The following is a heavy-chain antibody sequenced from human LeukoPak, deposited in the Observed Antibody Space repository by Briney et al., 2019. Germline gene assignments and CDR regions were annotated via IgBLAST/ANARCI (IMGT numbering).Heavy chain of an antibody. V-gene: IGHV3-53*01. D-gene: IGHD5-18*01. CDR3: ARELRIVDTTMLNYYYYYYMDV. CDR2: IYSGATT. Sequence: GGSLRLSCAASGFTVSNNYMNWVRQAPGKGLEWVSGIYSGATTYYADSVKGRFTISRDNSKNTLSLQMNSLRAEDTAVYYCARELRIVDTTMLNYYYYYYMDVWGKGTTVTVSS. J-gene: IGHJ6*03. CDR1: GFTVSNNY.